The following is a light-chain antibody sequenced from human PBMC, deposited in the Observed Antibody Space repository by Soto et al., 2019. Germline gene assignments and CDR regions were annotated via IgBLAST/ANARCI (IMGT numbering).Light chain of an antibody. CDR2: DAS. V-gene: IGKV3D-20*02. Sequence: VLTQSPGTLSLSPGERATLSCRASQSVSSTYLAWYQLKPGQAPRLLIYDASNRATGIPARFSGSGSGTDFTLTISSLEPEDFAVYYCQQRSNWPRTFGQGTKVEIK. CDR3: QQRSNWPRT. CDR1: QSVSSTY. J-gene: IGKJ1*01.